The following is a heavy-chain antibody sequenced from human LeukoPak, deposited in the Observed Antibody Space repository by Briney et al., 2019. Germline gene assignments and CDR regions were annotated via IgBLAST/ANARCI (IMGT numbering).Heavy chain of an antibody. D-gene: IGHD3-22*01. CDR3: ARRRSYYDSSGYTFDI. CDR1: GGTFSSYA. V-gene: IGHV1-69*13. J-gene: IGHJ3*02. Sequence: SVKVSCKAPGGTFSSYALSWVRQAPGQGLEWMGGIIPTFGTKNYAQTFQGRVTITADESTSTAYMELSSLRSEDTAVYYCARRRSYYDSSGYTFDIWGQGTMVTVSS. CDR2: IIPTFGTK.